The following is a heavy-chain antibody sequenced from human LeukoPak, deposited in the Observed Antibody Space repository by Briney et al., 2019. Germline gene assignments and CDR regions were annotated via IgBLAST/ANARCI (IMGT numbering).Heavy chain of an antibody. CDR3: AKGPEYYFDY. CDR2: IRDTGGST. J-gene: IGHJ4*02. CDR1: GFIFSNSV. V-gene: IGHV3-23*01. Sequence: GGSLKLSCAASGFIFSNSVMSWVRQPPGKGLEWVSAIRDTGGSTIYADSVKGRFTISRENSRNTLYLQMDGLRAEDSAVYYCAKGPEYYFDYWGQGTQVTVSS.